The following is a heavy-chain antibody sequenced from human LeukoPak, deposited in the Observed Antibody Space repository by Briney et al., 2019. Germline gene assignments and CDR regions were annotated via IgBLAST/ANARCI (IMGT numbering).Heavy chain of an antibody. J-gene: IGHJ4*02. D-gene: IGHD2-15*01. V-gene: IGHV3-23*01. CDR2: ISDSGGST. CDR3: AKPLASVVVALLAY. Sequence: GACLSLVWAEVASTFSRDAMSSVRQAPRKWLEWVSAISDSGGSTYYADSVKGRFTISRDNSKNTLYLQMNSLRAEDTAVYYCAKPLASVVVALLAYWRQGTAVTVSS. CDR1: ASTFSRDA.